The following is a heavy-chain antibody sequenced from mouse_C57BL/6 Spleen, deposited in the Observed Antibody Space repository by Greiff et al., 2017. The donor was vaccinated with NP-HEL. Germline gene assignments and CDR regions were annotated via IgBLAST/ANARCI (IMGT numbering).Heavy chain of an antibody. J-gene: IGHJ3*01. CDR2: IYPSDSET. CDR1: GYTFTSYW. CDR3: ARQDYSAWFAY. D-gene: IGHD2-12*01. V-gene: IGHV1-61*01. Sequence: QVQLQQPGAELVRPGSSVKLSCKASGYTFTSYWMDWVKQRPGQGLEWIGNIYPSDSETHYNQKFKDKATLTVDKSSSTAYMQLSSLTSEDSAVYYCARQDYSAWFAYWGQGTLVTVSA.